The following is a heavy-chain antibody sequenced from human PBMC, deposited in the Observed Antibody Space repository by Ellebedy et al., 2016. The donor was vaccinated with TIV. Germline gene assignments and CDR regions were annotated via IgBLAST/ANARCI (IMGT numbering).Heavy chain of an antibody. Sequence: GSLRLXXAVSGDSISSSNWWSWVRQTPGKGLEWIGEIFHSGSTNYSPSLKSRVTMSIDKSKNQFSLEPTSVTAADTAVYYCARELSGNFFDFWGQGTLVTVSS. CDR3: ARELSGNFFDF. V-gene: IGHV4-4*02. J-gene: IGHJ4*02. CDR1: GDSISSSNW. D-gene: IGHD1-26*01. CDR2: IFHSGST.